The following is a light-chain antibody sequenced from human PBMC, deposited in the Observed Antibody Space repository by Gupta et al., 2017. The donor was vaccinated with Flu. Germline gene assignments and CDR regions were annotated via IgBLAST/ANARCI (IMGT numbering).Light chain of an antibody. J-gene: IGKJ4*01. V-gene: IGKV3-15*01. CDR1: QSVKSK. Sequence: EIVMTQSPATLSVSPGERATHSCRASQSVKSKLAWYKQKPGQAPRLLIYAASTRVTGITARFSGSGCGKELSLSSSSRQSEDFAGYYCQQDEHWTLITFGGGTKVDIK. CDR2: AAS. CDR3: QQDEHWTLIT.